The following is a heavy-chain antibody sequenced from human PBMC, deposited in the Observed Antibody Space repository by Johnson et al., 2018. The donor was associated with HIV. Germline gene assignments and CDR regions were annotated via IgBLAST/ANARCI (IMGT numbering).Heavy chain of an antibody. CDR2: ISGSGGST. CDR3: ARDPELDYFDNRAFDI. D-gene: IGHD3-22*01. J-gene: IGHJ3*02. V-gene: IGHV3-23*04. CDR1: GFTFSSYA. Sequence: EVQLVESGGGLVQPGGSLRLSCAASGFTFSSYAMSWVRQAPGKGLEWVSAISGSGGSTYYADSVKGRFTISRDNSKNTLYLQMNSLRAEDTAVYYCARDPELDYFDNRAFDIWGQGTMVTVSS.